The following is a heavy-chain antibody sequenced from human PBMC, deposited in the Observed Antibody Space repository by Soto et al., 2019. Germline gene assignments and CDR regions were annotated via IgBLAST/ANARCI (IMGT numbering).Heavy chain of an antibody. Sequence: SVKVSCRASGFTFTSSAVQWVRQARGQRLEWIGWIVVGSGNTNYAQKFQERVTITRDMSTSTAYMELSSLRSEDMAVYYCAAYQYRTPFDYWGQGTLVTVSS. J-gene: IGHJ4*02. CDR3: AAYQYRTPFDY. CDR1: GFTFTSSA. D-gene: IGHD5-18*01. CDR2: IVVGSGNT. V-gene: IGHV1-58*01.